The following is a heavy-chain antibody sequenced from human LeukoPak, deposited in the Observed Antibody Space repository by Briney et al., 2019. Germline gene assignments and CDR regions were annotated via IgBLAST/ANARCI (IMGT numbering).Heavy chain of an antibody. D-gene: IGHD6-25*01. CDR1: GYSISSGYY. J-gene: IGHJ6*03. CDR2: IYHSGST. CDR3: ARVRVAANYYYYYMDV. Sequence: SETLSLTCTVSGYSISSGYYWGWIRQPPGKGLEWIGSIYHSGSTYYNPSLKSRVTISVDTSKNQFSLKLSSVTAADTAVYYCARVRVAANYYYYYMDVWGKGTTVTVSS. V-gene: IGHV4-38-2*02.